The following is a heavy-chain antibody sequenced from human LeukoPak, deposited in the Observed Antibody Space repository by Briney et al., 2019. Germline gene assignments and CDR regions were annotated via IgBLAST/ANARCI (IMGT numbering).Heavy chain of an antibody. J-gene: IGHJ4*02. CDR1: GGSISSYY. CDR2: IYTSGSS. CDR3: ARESTLAGTARYLDS. Sequence: SETLSLTCTVSGGSISSYYWTWVRQPAGKGLEWIGRIYTSGSSNYSPSLKSRVTMSVDTSKNEFSLKLNSVTAADTAVYYCARESTLAGTARYLDSWGQGTLVTVSS. D-gene: IGHD6-13*01. V-gene: IGHV4-4*07.